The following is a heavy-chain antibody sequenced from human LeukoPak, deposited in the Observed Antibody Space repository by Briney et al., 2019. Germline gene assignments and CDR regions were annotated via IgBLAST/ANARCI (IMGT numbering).Heavy chain of an antibody. CDR1: GGSISSYY. D-gene: IGHD3-10*01. Sequence: PSETLSLTCTVSGGSISSYYWSWIRQPAGKGLEWIGRIYTSGSTNYNPSLKSRVTMSVDTSKNQFSLRLSSVTAADTAVYYCARHQEAMVRGVLYYMDVWGKGTTVTISS. V-gene: IGHV4-4*07. J-gene: IGHJ6*03. CDR3: ARHQEAMVRGVLYYMDV. CDR2: IYTSGST.